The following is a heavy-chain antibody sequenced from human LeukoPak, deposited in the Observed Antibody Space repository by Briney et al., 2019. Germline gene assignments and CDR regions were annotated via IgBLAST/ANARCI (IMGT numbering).Heavy chain of an antibody. D-gene: IGHD5-18*01. Sequence: PSETLSLTCTVSGGSISSYYWSWIRQPPGKGLEWIGYIYYSGSTNYNPSLKSRVTISVDTSKNQFSLKLSSVTAADTSLYYCAQLRYYYFDYWGQGTLVTVSS. CDR3: AQLRYYYFDY. J-gene: IGHJ4*02. V-gene: IGHV4-59*12. CDR1: GGSISSYY. CDR2: IYYSGST.